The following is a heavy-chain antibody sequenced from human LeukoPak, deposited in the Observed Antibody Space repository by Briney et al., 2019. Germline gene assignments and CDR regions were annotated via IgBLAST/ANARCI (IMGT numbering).Heavy chain of an antibody. Sequence: ASVKVSCKASGYTFTSYAMHWVRQAPGQRLEWMGWINAGNGNTKYSQEFQGRVTITRDTSASTAYMELSSLRSEDMAVYYCARDGDANPYYFDYWGQGTLVTVSS. V-gene: IGHV1-3*03. CDR2: INAGNGNT. CDR3: ARDGDANPYYFDY. D-gene: IGHD4-17*01. CDR1: GYTFTSYA. J-gene: IGHJ4*02.